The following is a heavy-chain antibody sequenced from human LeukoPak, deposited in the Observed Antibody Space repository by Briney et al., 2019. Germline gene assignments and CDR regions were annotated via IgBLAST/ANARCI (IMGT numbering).Heavy chain of an antibody. CDR3: ARGPPYYDFWSGYSRGNYYYYYMDV. CDR2: IDHTGIT. CDR1: DDSITIYY. J-gene: IGHJ6*03. V-gene: IGHV4-59*12. D-gene: IGHD3-3*01. Sequence: SETLSLTCTVSDDSITIYYWSWIRQPPGKGLEWIGYIDHTGITNYNPSLNSRVTISRDTSKNQFSLKLSSVTAADTAVYYCARGPPYYDFWSGYSRGNYYYYYMDVWGKGTTVTVSS.